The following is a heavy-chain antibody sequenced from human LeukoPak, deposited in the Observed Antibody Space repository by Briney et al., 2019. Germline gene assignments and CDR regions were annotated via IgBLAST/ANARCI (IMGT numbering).Heavy chain of an antibody. CDR1: GFTFGSYA. CDR2: ISGSGGST. Sequence: GGSLRLSCAASGFTFGSYAMSWVRQAPGKGLEWVSAISGSGGSTYYADPVKGRFTISRDNSKNTLYLQMNSLRAEDTAVYYCAKDRNWGSYRYTPNYWGQGTLVTVSS. V-gene: IGHV3-23*01. J-gene: IGHJ4*02. CDR3: AKDRNWGSYRYTPNY. D-gene: IGHD3-16*02.